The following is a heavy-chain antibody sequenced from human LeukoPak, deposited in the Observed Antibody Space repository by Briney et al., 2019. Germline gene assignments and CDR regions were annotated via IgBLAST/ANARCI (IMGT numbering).Heavy chain of an antibody. D-gene: IGHD2-2*01. Sequence: GASVKVSCKASGYTFTSYGISWVRQAPGQGLEWMGWISAYNGNTNYAQKLQGRVTMTTDTSTSTAYMELRSLRSDDTAAYYCARDRGYCSSTSCPPSSWFDPWGQGTLVTVSS. CDR1: GYTFTSYG. CDR3: ARDRGYCSSTSCPPSSWFDP. J-gene: IGHJ5*02. V-gene: IGHV1-18*01. CDR2: ISAYNGNT.